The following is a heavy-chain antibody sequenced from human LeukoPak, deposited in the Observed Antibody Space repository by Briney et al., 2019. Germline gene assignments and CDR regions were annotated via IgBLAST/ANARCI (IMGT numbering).Heavy chain of an antibody. D-gene: IGHD6-19*01. CDR3: ARGSSGSNFDY. J-gene: IGHJ4*02. V-gene: IGHV3-74*01. CDR2: INSDGSGT. CDR1: GFTFSSYE. Sequence: GGSPRLSCAASGFTFSSYEMNWVRQAPGKGLVWVSRINSDGSGTSYADSVKGRFTISRDNAKNTLYLQMNSLRAEDTAVYYCARGSSGSNFDYWGQGTLVTVSS.